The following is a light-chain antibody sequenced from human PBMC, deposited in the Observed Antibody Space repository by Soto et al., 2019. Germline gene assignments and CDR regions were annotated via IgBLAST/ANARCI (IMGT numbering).Light chain of an antibody. CDR1: QSIHKK. CDR2: AAS. Sequence: DIQMTQSPSSLSASVGDRVTFTCRASQSIHKKLNWYHQKPYKAPNPLIRAASTVQTYVPPRFIGRRSGTDFALTISSLQPEDSATYSCQQSHRPPGTFGQGTKVDIK. J-gene: IGKJ1*01. V-gene: IGKV1-39*01. CDR3: QQSHRPPGT.